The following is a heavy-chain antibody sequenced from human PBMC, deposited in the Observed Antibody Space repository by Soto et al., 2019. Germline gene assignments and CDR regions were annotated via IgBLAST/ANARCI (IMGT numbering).Heavy chain of an antibody. CDR1: GFTFSSYA. D-gene: IGHD3-22*01. V-gene: IGHV4-59*12. J-gene: IGHJ3*02. CDR2: IYSSEYT. CDR3: ARVGYYDGSGYNAFNI. Sequence: GSLRLSCAASGFTFSSYAMTWVRQPPGKGLEWIGYIYSSEYTDYNPSLKSRVTISVDTSKDQFSLKLSSVTAADTAVYFCARVGYYDGSGYNAFNIWGQGTMVTVSS.